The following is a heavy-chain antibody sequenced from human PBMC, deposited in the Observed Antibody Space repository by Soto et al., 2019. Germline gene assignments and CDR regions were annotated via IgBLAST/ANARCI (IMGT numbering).Heavy chain of an antibody. CDR3: ARTQLLWGNGLFDP. CDR1: GGTFSSYT. D-gene: IGHD2-2*01. J-gene: IGHJ5*02. CDR2: IIPILGIA. V-gene: IGHV1-69*02. Sequence: SVKVSCKASGGTFSSYTISWVRQAPGQGLEGMGRIIPILGIANYAQKFQGRVTITRDKSTSTAYMELSSLRSEDTAVYYCARTQLLWGNGLFDPWGQGTLVTVSS.